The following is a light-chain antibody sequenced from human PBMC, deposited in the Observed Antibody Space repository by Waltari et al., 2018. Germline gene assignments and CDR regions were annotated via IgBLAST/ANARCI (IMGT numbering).Light chain of an antibody. J-gene: IGKJ2*01. V-gene: IGKV4-1*01. CDR2: WAS. CDR1: RNLLYSPNNKDF. Sequence: DIVMTQSPDSLVVSLGERATLHSTSSRNLLYSPNNKDFLAWYQQKPGQPPKLLIYWASTRESGVPDRFTGSGSGTDFSLTISSLQAEDVAVYYCQQYYDTPYTFGQGTKLEIK. CDR3: QQYYDTPYT.